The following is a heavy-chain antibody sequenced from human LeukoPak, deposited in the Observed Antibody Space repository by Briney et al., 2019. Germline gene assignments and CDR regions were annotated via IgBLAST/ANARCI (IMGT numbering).Heavy chain of an antibody. CDR2: IDHSGGT. V-gene: IGHV4-34*01. Sequence: SETLSLTCAVSGGPFSGYYWTWIRQSPGKGLEWIGEIDHSGGTHNNPSLRSRVTISVDTSKSQFSLKLTSVTAVDTGVYYCAKPGGFFLYYMDVWGKGTTVTVSS. D-gene: IGHD1-14*01. J-gene: IGHJ6*03. CDR1: GGPFSGYY. CDR3: AKPGGFFLYYMDV.